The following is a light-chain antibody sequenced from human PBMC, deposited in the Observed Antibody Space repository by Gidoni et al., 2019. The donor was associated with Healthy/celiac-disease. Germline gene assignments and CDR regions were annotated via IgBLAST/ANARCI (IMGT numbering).Light chain of an antibody. V-gene: IGLV3-1*01. CDR1: KLGDKY. CDR3: QAGDSSTAVV. CDR2: QDS. Sequence: SYELTQPPSVSASLGQTASITCSGDKLGDKYACWYKQKPGQSPVLVIYQDSKRPSWTPERFSGANSGNTATLTISGTQAMNEADYYCQAGDSSTAVVFGGGTKLTVL. J-gene: IGLJ2*01.